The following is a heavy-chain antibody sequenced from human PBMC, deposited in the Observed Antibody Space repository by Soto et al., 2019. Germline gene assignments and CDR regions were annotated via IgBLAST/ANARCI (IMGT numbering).Heavy chain of an antibody. V-gene: IGHV3-33*01. J-gene: IGHJ3*02. D-gene: IGHD3-3*01. Sequence: PGGSLRLSCAASVFSFRSYGMHLVRQAPGKGLEWVEVIWYDGSNKYYADSVMGRFTISRDKYENTLYLQMSSLRADDTAVYHCASEYYDFWSDYYTGKEAFDIWGQGTMVTVSS. CDR3: ASEYYDFWSDYYTGKEAFDI. CDR2: IWYDGSNK. CDR1: VFSFRSYG.